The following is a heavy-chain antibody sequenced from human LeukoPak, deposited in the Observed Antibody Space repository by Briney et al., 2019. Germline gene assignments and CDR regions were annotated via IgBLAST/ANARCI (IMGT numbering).Heavy chain of an antibody. J-gene: IGHJ4*02. V-gene: IGHV3-23*01. CDR3: AKGHSSGWYGNYYFDY. CDR2: ISGSGGST. Sequence: GGSLRLSCAASGFTFSSYAMSWVRQAPGKGLEWVSAISGSGGSTYYADSVKGRFTISRDNSKNTLYLQMNTLRAEDTAVHYCAKGHSSGWYGNYYFDYWGQGTLVTVSS. CDR1: GFTFSSYA. D-gene: IGHD6-19*01.